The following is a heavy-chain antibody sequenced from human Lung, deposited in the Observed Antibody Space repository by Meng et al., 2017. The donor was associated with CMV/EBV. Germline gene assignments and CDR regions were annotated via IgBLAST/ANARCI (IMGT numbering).Heavy chain of an antibody. J-gene: IGHJ4*01. CDR3: ARSPTITIFGVIRTSYFDY. Sequence: ASVKVSCKTSGYTFTDYYVHWVRQAPGQGLEWMGIINPNCGTTRYAQKFQGRVTMTRDTSTSTVYMELSSLRSEDTAVYYCARSPTITIFGVIRTSYFDYWGHGTXVTGAS. D-gene: IGHD3-3*01. CDR2: INPNCGTT. CDR1: GYTFTDYY. V-gene: IGHV1-46*01.